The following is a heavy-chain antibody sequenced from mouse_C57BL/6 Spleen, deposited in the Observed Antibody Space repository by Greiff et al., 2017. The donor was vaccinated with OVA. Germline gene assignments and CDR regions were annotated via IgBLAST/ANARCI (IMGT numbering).Heavy chain of an antibody. V-gene: IGHV2-5*01. D-gene: IGHD2-1*01. Sequence: VQRVESGPGLVQPSQSLSITCTVSGFSLTSYGVHWVRQSPGKGLEWLGVIWRGGSTDYNAAFMSRLSITKDNSKSQVFFKMNSLQADDTAIYYCAKTGYGNGYFDVWGTGTTVTVSS. CDR3: AKTGYGNGYFDV. CDR1: GFSLTSYG. J-gene: IGHJ1*03. CDR2: IWRGGST.